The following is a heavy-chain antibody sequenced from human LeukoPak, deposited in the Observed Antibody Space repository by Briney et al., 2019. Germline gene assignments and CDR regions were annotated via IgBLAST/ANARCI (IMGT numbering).Heavy chain of an antibody. V-gene: IGHV1-18*01. CDR3: ARETVASAGGIAVPFDP. J-gene: IGHJ5*02. Sequence: GASVKVSCKASGYTFTMYGITWVRQAPGQGLEWMGWISAYNDNTNYAQNLQDRVTMTTDTSTSTAYMELRSLRSDDTAVYYCARETVASAGGIAVPFDPWGQGTLVTVSS. CDR1: GYTFTMYG. CDR2: ISAYNDNT. D-gene: IGHD6-19*01.